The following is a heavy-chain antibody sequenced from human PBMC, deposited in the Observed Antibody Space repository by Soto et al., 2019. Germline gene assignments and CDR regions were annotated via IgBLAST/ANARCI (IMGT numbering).Heavy chain of an antibody. CDR1: GFTFSDYA. V-gene: IGHV3-23*01. Sequence: GGSLRLSCAASGFTFSDYAMSWVRQAPGKGLEWVSAISGSGGTTYYADSVKGRFTISRDNSKNTMYLQVNSLRAEDTAIYYCAQVMNSGWYLAYWGQGTLVTVSS. J-gene: IGHJ4*02. CDR3: AQVMNSGWYLAY. CDR2: ISGSGGTT. D-gene: IGHD6-19*01.